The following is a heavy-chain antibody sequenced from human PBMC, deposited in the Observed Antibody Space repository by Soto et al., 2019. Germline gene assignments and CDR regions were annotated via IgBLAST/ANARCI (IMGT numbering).Heavy chain of an antibody. Sequence: PGGSQSLSCSASGLPFSSYAMSWVRPARGKGLEWVSAISGSGGSTYYADSVKGRFTISRDNSKNTLYLQMNSLRAEDTAGDYCAKEPSIAARRLFDPWGQGTRVTVSA. D-gene: IGHD6-6*01. CDR2: ISGSGGST. V-gene: IGHV3-23*01. CDR1: GLPFSSYA. CDR3: AKEPSIAARRLFDP. J-gene: IGHJ5*02.